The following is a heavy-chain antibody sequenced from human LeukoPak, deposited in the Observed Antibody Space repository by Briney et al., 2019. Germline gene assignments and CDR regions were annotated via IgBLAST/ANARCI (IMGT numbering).Heavy chain of an antibody. CDR3: ARGDYGGPSGMNLQH. CDR1: GFSFSDYG. Sequence: PGGSLRLSCEASGFSFSDYGMHWVRQAPGKGLEWVSYISSSGFTIYYSDFVKGRFTISRDNANNSLYMQMSSLRAEDTAVYYCARGDYGGPSGMNLQHWGQGTLVTVSS. J-gene: IGHJ1*01. V-gene: IGHV3-48*01. CDR2: ISSSGFTI. D-gene: IGHD4-23*01.